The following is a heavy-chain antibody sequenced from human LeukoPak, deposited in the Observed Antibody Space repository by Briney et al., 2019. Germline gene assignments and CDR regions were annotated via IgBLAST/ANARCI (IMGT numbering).Heavy chain of an antibody. CDR1: GYTFTGYY. J-gene: IGHJ4*02. V-gene: IGHV1-2*02. CDR2: INPDSGGT. Sequence: ASVKVSCKASGYTFTGYYVHWVRQAPGQGLEWMGWINPDSGGTNYAEKFQGRVTMTRDTSISTAYMELSRLRSDDTAVYYCASYSYGSHPKFDCWGQGTLVTGSS. CDR3: ASYSYGSHPKFDC. D-gene: IGHD3-16*02.